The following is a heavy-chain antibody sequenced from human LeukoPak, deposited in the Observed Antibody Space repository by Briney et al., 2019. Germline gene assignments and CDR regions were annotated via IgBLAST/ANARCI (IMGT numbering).Heavy chain of an antibody. V-gene: IGHV1-2*02. CDR3: GRGNKSFDP. CDR2: INPNTGGT. Sequence: ASVKVYCKASGYTFTGYYVHWVRQAPGQGLEWMGWINPNTGGTNYAQKFQGRVTMTKDTSTNAAYMELNKLTSDDTAVYYCGRGNKSFDPWGQGALVTVPS. CDR1: GYTFTGYY. J-gene: IGHJ5*02.